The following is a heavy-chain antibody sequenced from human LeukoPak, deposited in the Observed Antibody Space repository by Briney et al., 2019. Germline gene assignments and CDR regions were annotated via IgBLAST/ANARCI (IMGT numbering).Heavy chain of an antibody. D-gene: IGHD2-15*01. V-gene: IGHV3-23*01. CDR1: GFTFSSYA. CDR2: ISGSGGST. Sequence: PGGSLRLSCAASGFTFSSYAMSWVRQAPGKGLEWVSAISGSGGSTYYADSVKGRFTISRDNSKNTLYLQMNSLRAEDTAVYYCAKMIEGCSGGSCYSAVYYFDYWGQGTLVTVSS. J-gene: IGHJ4*02. CDR3: AKMIEGCSGGSCYSAVYYFDY.